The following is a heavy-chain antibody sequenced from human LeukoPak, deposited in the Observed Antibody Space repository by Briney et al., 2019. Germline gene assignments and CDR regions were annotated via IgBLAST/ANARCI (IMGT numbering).Heavy chain of an antibody. Sequence: SETLSLTCAVYGGSLSGYYWRWIRQPPGKGREWGGEINHSGSTNYNPSLKSRVTISVDTSKNQFSLKLSSVTAADTAVYYCARLRGYSYGTRGYYFDYWGQGTLVTVSS. D-gene: IGHD5-18*01. CDR1: GGSLSGYY. CDR2: INHSGST. J-gene: IGHJ4*02. CDR3: ARLRGYSYGTRGYYFDY. V-gene: IGHV4-34*01.